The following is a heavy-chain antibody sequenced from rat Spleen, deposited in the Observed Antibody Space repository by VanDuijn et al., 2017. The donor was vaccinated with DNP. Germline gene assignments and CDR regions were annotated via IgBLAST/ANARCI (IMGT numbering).Heavy chain of an antibody. CDR3: ARSPETSYIYFPWAY. Sequence: QVQLKESGPGLVQPSQTLSLTCTVSGFSLTSYGVSWVRQPPGKGLEWIAAISSGGSTYYNSALKSRLSISRDTSKSQVFLKMNSLQTEDTATYYCARSPETSYIYFPWAYWGQGTLVTVSS. V-gene: IGHV2S12*01. CDR2: ISSGGST. CDR1: GFSLTSYG. J-gene: IGHJ3*01. D-gene: IGHD1-2*01.